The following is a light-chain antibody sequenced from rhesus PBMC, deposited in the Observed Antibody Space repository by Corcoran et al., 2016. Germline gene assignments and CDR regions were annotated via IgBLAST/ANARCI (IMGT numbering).Light chain of an antibody. Sequence: DVQMTQSPSSLSASVGDRVTITCRASQDISSYLAWYQQKTGKAPEPLIYYTFNLGTGVPSRLRCSGSGTEFTLTISSLQPEDFATYYCQQYNSDPLTFGPGTKLDIK. V-gene: IGKV1-37*01. CDR3: QQYNSDPLT. CDR1: QDISSY. CDR2: YTF. J-gene: IGKJ3*01.